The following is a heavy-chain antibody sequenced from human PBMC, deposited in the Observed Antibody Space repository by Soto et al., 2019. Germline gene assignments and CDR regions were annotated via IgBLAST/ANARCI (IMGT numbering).Heavy chain of an antibody. CDR3: ARGGRWLVLRYYFDY. J-gene: IGHJ4*02. CDR2: INHSGST. Sequence: PSETLSLTCAVYGGSFSGYYWSWIRQPPGKGLEWIGEINHSGSTNYNPSLKSRVTISVDTSKNQFSLKLSSVTAADTAVYYCARGGRWLVLRYYFDYWGQGTLVTVSS. CDR1: GGSFSGYY. D-gene: IGHD6-19*01. V-gene: IGHV4-34*01.